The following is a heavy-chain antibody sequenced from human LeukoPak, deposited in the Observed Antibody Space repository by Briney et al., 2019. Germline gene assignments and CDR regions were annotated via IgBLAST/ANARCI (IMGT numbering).Heavy chain of an antibody. CDR1: GDSISTYY. J-gene: IGHJ6*02. D-gene: IGHD3-22*01. CDR2: IDYGGST. Sequence: SETLSLTCTVSGDSISTYYWSWIRQPPGKGLEWIAYIDYGGSTTYNPSLRSRVTISVDTSRNQFSLKLSSVTAADTAVYYCARAHYYDSSGYYYRRQYYYYGMDVWGQGTTVTVSS. CDR3: ARAHYYDSSGYYYRRQYYYYGMDV. V-gene: IGHV4-59*12.